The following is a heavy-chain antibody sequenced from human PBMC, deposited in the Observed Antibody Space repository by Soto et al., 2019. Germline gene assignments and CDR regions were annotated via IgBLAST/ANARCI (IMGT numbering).Heavy chain of an antibody. V-gene: IGHV3-30*04. Sequence: GESLRLSCAASGFSLSTNTMHWVRQVPGKGLEWVASISNDGRRKYYADFVKGRFTISRDTANNILYLEMNSLRAEDTSLYYCARVATAMTYDFWGQGTQVTVSS. CDR2: ISNDGRRK. CDR3: ARVATAMTYDF. CDR1: GFSLSTNT. J-gene: IGHJ4*02. D-gene: IGHD2-21*02.